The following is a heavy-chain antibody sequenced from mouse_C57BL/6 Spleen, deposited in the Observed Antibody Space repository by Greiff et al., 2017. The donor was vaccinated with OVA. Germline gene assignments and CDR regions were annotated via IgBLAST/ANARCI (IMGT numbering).Heavy chain of an antibody. CDR1: GYTFTSYW. V-gene: IGHV1-69*01. J-gene: IGHJ4*01. CDR3: ARKTAQATGAMDY. D-gene: IGHD3-2*02. Sequence: QVQLQQPGAELVMPGASVKLSCKASGYTFTSYWMHWVKQRPGQGLEWIGEIDPSDSYTNYNQKFKGKSTLTVEKSSRTAYMQLSSLTSEDAAVYYCARKTAQATGAMDYWSQGTSVTVSS. CDR2: IDPSDSYT.